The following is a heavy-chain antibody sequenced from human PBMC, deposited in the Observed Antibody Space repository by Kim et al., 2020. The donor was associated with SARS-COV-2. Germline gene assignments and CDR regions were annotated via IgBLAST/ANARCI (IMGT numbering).Heavy chain of an antibody. CDR2: IIPILGTA. J-gene: IGHJ6*02. Sequence: SVKVSCKASGGTFSSYAISWVRQAPGQGLEWMGGIIPILGTANTAQKFQGRVTITADESTNTAYMELSSLRSEDTAVYYCARDQTSARDRVDMAATIEDGYYYFGMDVWGQGTTVTVSS. CDR1: GGTFSSYA. D-gene: IGHD5-12*01. CDR3: ARDQTSARDRVDMAATIEDGYYYFGMDV. V-gene: IGHV1-69*13.